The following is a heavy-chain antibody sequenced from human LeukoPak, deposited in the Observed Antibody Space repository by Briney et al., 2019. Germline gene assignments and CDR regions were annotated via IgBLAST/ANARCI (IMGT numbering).Heavy chain of an antibody. CDR1: GFTFSSHW. Sequence: PGGSLRLSCAASGFTFSSHWVSWVRQAPGKRLQWVANINQDGGEKHYVDSVRGRFTISRDNVKNSLYLRMNSLRVEDSAVYYCASNWDYVRGYGMDVWGQGTTVTVSS. V-gene: IGHV3-7*01. CDR2: INQDGGEK. CDR3: ASNWDYVRGYGMDV. D-gene: IGHD1-7*01. J-gene: IGHJ6*02.